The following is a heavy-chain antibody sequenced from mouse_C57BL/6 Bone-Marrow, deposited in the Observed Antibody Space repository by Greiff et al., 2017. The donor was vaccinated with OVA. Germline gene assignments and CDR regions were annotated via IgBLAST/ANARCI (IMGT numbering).Heavy chain of an antibody. CDR3: AGITTVTYFDV. CDR2: IYPGSGNT. V-gene: IGHV1-66*01. D-gene: IGHD1-1*01. J-gene: IGHJ1*03. Sequence: QVQLQQSGPELVKPGASVKISCKASGYSFTSYYIHWVKQRPGQGLEWIGWIYPGSGNTKYNEKFKGKATLTADTSSSTAYMQLSSLTSEDSAVYYCAGITTVTYFDVWGTGTTVTVSS. CDR1: GYSFTSYY.